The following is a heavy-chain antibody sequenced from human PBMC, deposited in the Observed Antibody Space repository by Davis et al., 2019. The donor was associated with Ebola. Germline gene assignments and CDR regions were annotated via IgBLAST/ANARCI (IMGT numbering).Heavy chain of an antibody. CDR3: AREAFSSGWSFTFDY. V-gene: IGHV4-59*12. D-gene: IGHD6-19*01. CDR2: IYYSGST. CDR1: GGSISSYY. J-gene: IGHJ4*02. Sequence: SETLPLTCTVSGGSISSYYWSWIRQPPGKGLEWIGYIYYSGSTYYTPSLKSRVTISVDTSKNQFSLKLSSVTAADTAVYYCAREAFSSGWSFTFDYWGQGTLVTVSS.